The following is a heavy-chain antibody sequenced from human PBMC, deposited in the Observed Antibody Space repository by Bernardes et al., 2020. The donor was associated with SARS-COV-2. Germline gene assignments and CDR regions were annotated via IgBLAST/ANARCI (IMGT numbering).Heavy chain of an antibody. D-gene: IGHD2-15*01. Sequence: SETLSLTCTVSGGFITSGHYYWTWIRQPAGKGLEWIGHIYPRGTTSYNPSLKSRGTISLDTSNNQFSLKLTSVTAADTAVYYCARGPGYCSGGSCYWRDWGQGTLLTVSS. J-gene: IGHJ4*02. V-gene: IGHV4-61*09. CDR1: GGFITSGHYY. CDR3: ARGPGYCSGGSCYWRD. CDR2: IYPRGTT.